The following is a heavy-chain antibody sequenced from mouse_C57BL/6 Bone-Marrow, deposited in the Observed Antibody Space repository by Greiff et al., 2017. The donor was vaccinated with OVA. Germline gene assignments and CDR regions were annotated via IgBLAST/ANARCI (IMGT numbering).Heavy chain of an antibody. D-gene: IGHD2-4*01. J-gene: IGHJ4*01. CDR1: GFTFSSYA. Sequence: EVKLVESGGGLVKPGGSLKLSCAASGFTFSSYAMSWVRQTPEKRLEWVATISDGGSYTYYPDNVKGRFTISRDNAKNNLYLQMSHLKSEDTAMYYCAKELGGLRRNYAMDYWGQGTSVTVSS. CDR2: ISDGGSYT. CDR3: AKELGGLRRNYAMDY. V-gene: IGHV5-4*01.